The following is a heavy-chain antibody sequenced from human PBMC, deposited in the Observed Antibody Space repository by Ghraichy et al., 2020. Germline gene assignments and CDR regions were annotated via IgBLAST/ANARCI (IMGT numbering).Heavy chain of an antibody. Sequence: GGSLRLSCAASGFTVSSNYMRWVRQAPGKGLEWVSVIYRAGTIYYAASVKGRFTISSDTSKNTLYLQMNSLGDEDTAVYYCARVSPGYFDLWGRGTVVTVSS. V-gene: IGHV3-53*01. CDR3: ARVSPGYFDL. CDR1: GFTVSSNY. J-gene: IGHJ2*01. CDR2: IYRAGTI.